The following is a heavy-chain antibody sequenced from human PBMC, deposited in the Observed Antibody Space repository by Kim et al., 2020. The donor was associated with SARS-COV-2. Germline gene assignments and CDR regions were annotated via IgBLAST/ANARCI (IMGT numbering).Heavy chain of an antibody. CDR3: ASLIGLCLLDY. J-gene: IGHJ4*03. D-gene: IGHD2-8*01. CDR1: GFTFSSHW. CDR2: VAPDGSGA. V-gene: IGHV3-74*01. Sequence: GGSLRLSCAASGFTFSSHWMHWVRQAPGKGLVWVSRVAPDGSGANFAAVVMRRFAISGDYARATQFLMVNRLTVEDTADYYVASLIGLCLLDYLAQG.